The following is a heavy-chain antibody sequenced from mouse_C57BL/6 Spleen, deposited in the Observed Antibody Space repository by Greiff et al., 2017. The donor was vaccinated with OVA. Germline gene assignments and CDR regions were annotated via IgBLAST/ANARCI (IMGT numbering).Heavy chain of an antibody. CDR2: ISDGGSYT. CDR3: AGYYGNYDWYFDV. V-gene: IGHV5-4*03. Sequence: EVMLVESGGGLVKPGGSLKLSCAASGFTFSSYAMSWVRQPPAKRLEWVATISDGGSYTYYPDNVKGRFTISRDNAKNNLYLQMSHLKSEDTAMYYCAGYYGNYDWYFDVWGTGTTVTVSS. CDR1: GFTFSSYA. D-gene: IGHD2-1*01. J-gene: IGHJ1*03.